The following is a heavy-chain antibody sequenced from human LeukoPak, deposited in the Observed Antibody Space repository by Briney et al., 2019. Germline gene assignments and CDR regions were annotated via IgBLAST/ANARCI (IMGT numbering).Heavy chain of an antibody. V-gene: IGHV1-2*04. J-gene: IGHJ4*02. CDR3: ARDLRGHFDWLSEYYFDY. D-gene: IGHD3-9*01. CDR2: INPNSGGT. CDR1: GHTFTGYY. Sequence: SVKVSCKASGHTFTGYYMHWVRQDPGQGLEWMGWINPNSGGTNYAQKFQGWVTMTRDTSISTAYMELSRLRSDDTAVYYCARDLRGHFDWLSEYYFDYWGQGTLVTVSS.